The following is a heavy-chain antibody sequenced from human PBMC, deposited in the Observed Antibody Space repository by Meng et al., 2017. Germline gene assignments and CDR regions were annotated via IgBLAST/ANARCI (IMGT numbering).Heavy chain of an antibody. J-gene: IGHJ3*02. CDR1: GFTFSSYS. V-gene: IGHV3-21*06. CDR3: ARVRFLPGVIKDAVDI. CDR2: ISSSSSYI. Sequence: GGSLRLSCAASGFTFSSYSMNWVRQAPGKGLEWVSSISSSSSYIYYADSAKGRFTISRDNANNILYLQMNSLRAEDSAVYYCARVRFLPGVIKDAVDIWGQGTMVTVSS. D-gene: IGHD3-10*01.